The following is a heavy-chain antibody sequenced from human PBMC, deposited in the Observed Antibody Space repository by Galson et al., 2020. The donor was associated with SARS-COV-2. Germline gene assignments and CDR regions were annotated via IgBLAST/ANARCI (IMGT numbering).Heavy chain of an antibody. J-gene: IGHJ6*03. CDR2: IYYSGST. CDR1: GGSISSYY. V-gene: IGHV4-59*08. Sequence: SETLSLTCTVSGGSISSYYWSWIRQPPGKGLEWIGYIYYSGSTNYNPSLKSRVTISVDTSKNQFSLKLSSVTAADTAVYYCARRAGHYDFWSGYPTGYYYMDVWGKGTTVTVSS. CDR3: ARRAGHYDFWSGYPTGYYYMDV. D-gene: IGHD3-3*01.